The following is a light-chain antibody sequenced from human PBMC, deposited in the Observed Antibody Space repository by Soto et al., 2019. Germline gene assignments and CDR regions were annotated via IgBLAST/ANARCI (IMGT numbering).Light chain of an antibody. V-gene: IGKV3-20*01. J-gene: IGKJ2*01. CDR3: HQYGTLPYA. CDR1: QRVSSNY. Sequence: IPLTQSPGTLSLSPGERATLSCRASQRVSSNYVAWYQHKPGQAPRLLIHGASIRATGIPDRFSGSGSGTDFTLTISTLEPEDFAVYYCHQYGTLPYAFGQGTKLQIK. CDR2: GAS.